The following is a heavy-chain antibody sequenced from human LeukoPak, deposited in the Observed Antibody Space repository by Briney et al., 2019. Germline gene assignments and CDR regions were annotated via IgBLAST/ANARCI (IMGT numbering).Heavy chain of an antibody. CDR3: AARGSMVRGVIV. D-gene: IGHD3-10*01. V-gene: IGHV4-39*01. CDR2: VYYSGST. J-gene: IGHJ4*02. CDR1: GGSISSSSYY. Sequence: SETLSLTCTVSGGSISSSSYYWGWIRQPPGKGLEWIGSVYYSGSTYYNPPLKSRVTISVDTSKNQSSLKLTSVTAADTAVFYCAARGSMVRGVIVWGQGTLVTVSS.